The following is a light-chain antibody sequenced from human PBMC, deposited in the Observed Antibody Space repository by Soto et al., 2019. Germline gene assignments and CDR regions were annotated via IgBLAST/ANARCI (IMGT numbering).Light chain of an antibody. V-gene: IGKV3-11*01. CDR3: QQRSNWPPEVT. Sequence: EIVLTQSPDTLSLSPGERATLSCRASQSVSSSLAWYQQKPGQAPRLLIYDASNRATGIPARFSGSGSGTDFTITISSLEPEEFAVYYCQQRSNWPPEVTFGPGTKVDIK. CDR2: DAS. J-gene: IGKJ3*01. CDR1: QSVSSS.